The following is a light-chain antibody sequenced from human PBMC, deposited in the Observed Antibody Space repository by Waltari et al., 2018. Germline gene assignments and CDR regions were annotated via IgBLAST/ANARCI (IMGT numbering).Light chain of an antibody. V-gene: IGKV3-20*01. Sequence: DIVLTQSPGTLSFSQGERATLSCRASESVITTYLAWYQQKPGQAPRLVIYDVSSRATGIPDRFSGTGSGTDFTLTISRLEPEDFALYYCEQYGSSPRTFGQGTKVELK. CDR1: ESVITTY. CDR2: DVS. CDR3: EQYGSSPRT. J-gene: IGKJ1*01.